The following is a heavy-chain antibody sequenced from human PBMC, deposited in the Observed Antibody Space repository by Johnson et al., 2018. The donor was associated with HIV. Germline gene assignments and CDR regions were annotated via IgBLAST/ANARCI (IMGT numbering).Heavy chain of an antibody. D-gene: IGHD3-22*01. CDR2: ISWNSGSI. CDR3: AKPKRIVVEEADAFDI. Sequence: VQLVESGGAVVQPGRSLRLSCAASGFTFDDYAMHWVRQAPGKGLEWVSGISWNSGSIGYADSVKGRFTISRDNSKNTLYLQMNSLRAEDTAVYYCAKPKRIVVEEADAFDIWGQGTMVTVSS. J-gene: IGHJ3*02. CDR1: GFTFDDYA. V-gene: IGHV3-9*01.